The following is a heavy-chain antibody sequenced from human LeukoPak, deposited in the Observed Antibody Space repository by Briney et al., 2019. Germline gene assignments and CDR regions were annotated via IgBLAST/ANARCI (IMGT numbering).Heavy chain of an antibody. CDR3: AKILGQQLVTIDA. J-gene: IGHJ5*02. CDR1: RPTLSKFR. Sequence: PGGGPPLSRVAPRPTLSKFRVHRGPPAPGEGVGWGSRITSDGSTTNYADSVKGRFTISRDNAKNTLYLQMNSLRAEDTAVYYCAKILGQQLVTIDAWGQGTMVTVSS. CDR2: ITSDGSTT. V-gene: IGHV3-74*01. D-gene: IGHD6-13*01.